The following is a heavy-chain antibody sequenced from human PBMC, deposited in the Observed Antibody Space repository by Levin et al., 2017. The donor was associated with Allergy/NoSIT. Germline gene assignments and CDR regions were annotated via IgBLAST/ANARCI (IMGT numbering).Heavy chain of an antibody. Sequence: SETLSLTCAVYGGSFSGYYWSWIRQPPGKGLEWIGEINHSGSTNYNPSLKSRVTISVDTSKNQFSLKLSSVTAADTAVYYCARGSESKAVAHNSYYYYGMDVWGQGTTVTVSS. V-gene: IGHV4-34*01. CDR3: ARGSESKAVAHNSYYYYGMDV. J-gene: IGHJ6*02. CDR2: INHSGST. CDR1: GGSFSGYY. D-gene: IGHD6-19*01.